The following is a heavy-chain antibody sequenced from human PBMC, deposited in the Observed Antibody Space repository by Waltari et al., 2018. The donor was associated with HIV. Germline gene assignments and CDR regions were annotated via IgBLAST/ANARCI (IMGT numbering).Heavy chain of an antibody. Sequence: QVLLQESGPRLVKSSETLSLTCTVSASSISRNYYWGWIRQAPGKGLEWIGSIHRSGTPYYNPSFKTRVTISVNMSKNQYSLKLSSLTAADTAVYYCARDQDYYDSSGYTSYAFDIWGRGTMIIVSS. CDR3: ARDQDYYDSSGYTSYAFDI. CDR1: ASSISRNYY. CDR2: IHRSGTP. D-gene: IGHD3-22*01. V-gene: IGHV4-38-2*02. J-gene: IGHJ3*02.